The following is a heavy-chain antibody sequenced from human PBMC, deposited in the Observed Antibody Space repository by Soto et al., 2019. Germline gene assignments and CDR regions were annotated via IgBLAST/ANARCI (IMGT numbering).Heavy chain of an antibody. J-gene: IGHJ4*02. CDR3: TRHLESRYSYNFN. CDR1: GFTFRGYA. CDR2: ISGTDANT. Sequence: VGSLRLSCAASGFTFRGYAMSWVRQHPGKGLQWVSAISGTDANTDYAGSVKGRFTCSRDNSNNILYLQMNSLRAEDTAVFYCTRHLESRYSYNFNRGLGTVVTVSS. D-gene: IGHD5-18*01. V-gene: IGHV3-23*01.